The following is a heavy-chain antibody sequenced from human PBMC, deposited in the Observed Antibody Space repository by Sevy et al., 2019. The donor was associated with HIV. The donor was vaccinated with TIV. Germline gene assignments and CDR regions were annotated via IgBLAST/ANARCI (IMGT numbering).Heavy chain of an antibody. V-gene: IGHV1-58*02. J-gene: IGHJ3*02. CDR1: GFTFTRST. Sequence: ASVKVSCKASGFTFTRSTIQWVRQARGQRLEWIGWIVVGSGNTNYTQKFQERVTITRDMSTSIAYMELSSLRSEDTAVYYCAAGYYFGSGSYYTRDAFDIWGQGTMVTVSS. D-gene: IGHD3-10*01. CDR2: IVVGSGNT. CDR3: AAGYYFGSGSYYTRDAFDI.